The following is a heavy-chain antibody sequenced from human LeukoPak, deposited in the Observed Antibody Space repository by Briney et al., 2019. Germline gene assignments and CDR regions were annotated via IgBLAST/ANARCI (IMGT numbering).Heavy chain of an antibody. J-gene: IGHJ4*02. CDR3: AKDIFQLAPPLDY. Sequence: GGSLRLSYAASGFTFSSYGMHWVRQAPGKGLEWVAFIRYDGSNKYYADSVKGRFTISRDNPKNTLYLQMNSLRAEDTAVYYCAKDIFQLAPPLDYWGQGTLVTVSS. V-gene: IGHV3-30*02. CDR2: IRYDGSNK. CDR1: GFTFSSYG. D-gene: IGHD2-2*01.